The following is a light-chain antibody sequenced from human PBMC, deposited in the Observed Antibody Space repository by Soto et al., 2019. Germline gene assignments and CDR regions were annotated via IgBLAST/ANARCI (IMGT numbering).Light chain of an antibody. CDR3: QSYDSSLITSV. CDR1: SSNIGAGYD. V-gene: IGLV1-40*01. Sequence: QSFLTQPPSVSGAPGQRVTISCTGSSSNIGAGYDVHWYKQLPGTAPKLLIYGNTNRPSGVPDRFSASTSGTSASLAVTGLQAEDEADYYCQSYDSSLITSVFGGGTKLTVL. J-gene: IGLJ2*01. CDR2: GNT.